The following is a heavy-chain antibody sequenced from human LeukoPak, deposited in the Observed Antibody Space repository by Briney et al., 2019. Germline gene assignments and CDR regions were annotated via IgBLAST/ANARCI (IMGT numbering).Heavy chain of an antibody. CDR3: ARDPGAAAGYLGDWFDP. CDR2: INTNTGNP. D-gene: IGHD6-13*01. J-gene: IGHJ5*02. V-gene: IGHV7-4-1*02. CDR1: GYTFTSYA. Sequence: APVKVSCKASGYTFTSYAMNWVRQAPGQGLEWMGWINTNTGNPTYAQGFTGRFVFSLDTSVSTAYLQISSLKAEDTAVYYCARDPGAAAGYLGDWFDPWGQGTLVTVSS.